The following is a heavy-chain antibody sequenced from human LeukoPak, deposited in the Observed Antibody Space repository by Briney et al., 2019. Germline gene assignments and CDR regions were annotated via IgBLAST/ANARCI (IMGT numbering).Heavy chain of an antibody. CDR1: GFPLSTYS. CDR3: ARDSLGDY. J-gene: IGHJ4*02. D-gene: IGHD7-27*01. V-gene: IGHV3-21*01. Sequence: GGPLTLSCAASGFPLSTYSMNWLRQAPGKGVEWVSSITSSSYMYYADSVKDRFTISRDNTKNSIYLQMNSLRAEDTAVYYCARDSLGDYWGQGTLVTVSS. CDR2: ITSSSYM.